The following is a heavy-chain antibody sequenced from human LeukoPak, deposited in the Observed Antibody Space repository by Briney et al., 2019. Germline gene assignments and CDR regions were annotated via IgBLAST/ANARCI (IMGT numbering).Heavy chain of an antibody. CDR1: GGSFSGYY. D-gene: IGHD4-11*01. J-gene: IGHJ4*02. CDR2: INHSGST. V-gene: IGHV4-34*01. Sequence: PSETLSLTCAVYGGSFSGYYWTWIRQPPGQGLEWIGEINHSGSTNYNPSLKSRVTISVDTSKNQFSLKLSSVTAADTAVYYCARGSATVTHNFDYWGQGTLVTVSS. CDR3: ARGSATVTHNFDY.